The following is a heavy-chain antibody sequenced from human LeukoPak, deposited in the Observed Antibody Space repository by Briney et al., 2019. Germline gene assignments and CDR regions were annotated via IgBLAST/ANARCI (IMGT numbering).Heavy chain of an antibody. V-gene: IGHV4-38-2*01. D-gene: IGHD2-2*01. J-gene: IGHJ3*02. Sequence: SETLSLTCAVSGYPMNSGYYWGWIRQPPGKGLEWIASIYHGGRSYYNPSLKSRVTISVDTSKNQFSLKMSSVIAADTAVYYCARILGYCTSTNCHDAFDIWGQGTMVTVSP. CDR3: ARILGYCTSTNCHDAFDI. CDR1: GYPMNSGYY. CDR2: IYHGGRS.